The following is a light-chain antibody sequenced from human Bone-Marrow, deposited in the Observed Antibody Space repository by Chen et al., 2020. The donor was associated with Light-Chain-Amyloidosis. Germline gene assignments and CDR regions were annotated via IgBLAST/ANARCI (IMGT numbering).Light chain of an antibody. V-gene: IGLV1-44*01. CDR3: AAWDDSLNSYV. CDR2: SDA. Sequence: QSVLTQPPSASGTPGQRVSISWSGSNSNIGGNPVNWYTQFPGTAPKLLLYSDAQRPSGVPDRFAGSKSGTSASLAISGLQSDDEADYYCAAWDDSLNSYVFGAGTQVTVL. J-gene: IGLJ1*01. CDR1: NSNIGGNP.